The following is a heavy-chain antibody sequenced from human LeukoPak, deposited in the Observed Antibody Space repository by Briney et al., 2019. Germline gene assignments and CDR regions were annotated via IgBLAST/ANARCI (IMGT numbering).Heavy chain of an antibody. CDR3: ARVAVAGPTGWFDS. CDR2: ISSSSTI. D-gene: IGHD6-19*01. Sequence: GGSLRLSCAASGFTFSSYSMNWVRQAPGKGLEWVSYISSSSTIYYADSVKGRFSISRDNVDNVVHLQMSSLTNEDTAVYYCARVAVAGPTGWFDSWGQGTLVTVSS. V-gene: IGHV3-48*02. CDR1: GFTFSSYS. J-gene: IGHJ5*01.